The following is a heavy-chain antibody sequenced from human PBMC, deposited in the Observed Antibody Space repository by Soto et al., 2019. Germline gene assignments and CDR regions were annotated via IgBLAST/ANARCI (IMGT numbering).Heavy chain of an antibody. J-gene: IGHJ4*02. Sequence: QVQLQESGPGLVKPSQTLSLTCTVSGGSISSGDYYWSWIRQPPGKGLEWIGYIYYSGCTYFNPSLNTRLIMSVDTSKNQSSLKLSSVMAADTAAYYCARSDNFVAFDHWCQGNLVSVSS. CDR1: GGSISSGDYY. D-gene: IGHD1-20*01. CDR3: ARSDNFVAFDH. V-gene: IGHV4-30-4*01. CDR2: IYYSGCT.